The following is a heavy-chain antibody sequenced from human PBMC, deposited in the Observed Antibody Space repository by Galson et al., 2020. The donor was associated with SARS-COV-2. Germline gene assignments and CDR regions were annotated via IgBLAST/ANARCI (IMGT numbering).Heavy chain of an antibody. CDR3: ARGHRGVVPSPVLGLGPFYSDYYMDV. D-gene: IGHD3-16*01. V-gene: IGHV4-34*01. CDR2: INIGGNT. Sequence: SETLSLTCAVYGGSFSGYSWTWIRQAPGKGLEWIGEINIGGNTNYSPSLRSRVTISVDTSKHQFSLRLTSMTTADTAVYYCARGHRGVVPSPVLGLGPFYSDYYMDVWGKGTTVIVSS. CDR1: GGSFSGYS. J-gene: IGHJ6*03.